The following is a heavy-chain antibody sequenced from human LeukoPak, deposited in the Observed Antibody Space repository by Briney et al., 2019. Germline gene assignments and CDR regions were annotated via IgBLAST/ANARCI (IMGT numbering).Heavy chain of an antibody. CDR3: ARGGPVGSWFDP. Sequence: SETLSLTCTVPGGSISSYYWSWIRRPLGRGLEWIGYIYYSGSTKYNPSLKSRVTISVDMSKNQFSLKLSSVTAADTAVYYCARGGPVGSWFDPWGQGTLVSVSS. CDR2: IYYSGST. V-gene: IGHV4-59*01. CDR1: GGSISSYY. D-gene: IGHD1-26*01. J-gene: IGHJ5*02.